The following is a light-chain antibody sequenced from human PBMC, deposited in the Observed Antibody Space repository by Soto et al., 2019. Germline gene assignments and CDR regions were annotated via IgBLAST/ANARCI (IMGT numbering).Light chain of an antibody. J-gene: IGLJ1*01. CDR2: DVT. Sequence: QSVLTQPASVSGSPGQSIAISCIGTSSHVGGYNYVSWYQQHPGKAPKLMIHDVTNRPSGVSNRFSGSKSGNTASLTISGLQTEDEADYYCSSYTSSDTYVFGTGTKVTVL. CDR3: SSYTSSDTYV. V-gene: IGLV2-14*01. CDR1: SSHVGGYNY.